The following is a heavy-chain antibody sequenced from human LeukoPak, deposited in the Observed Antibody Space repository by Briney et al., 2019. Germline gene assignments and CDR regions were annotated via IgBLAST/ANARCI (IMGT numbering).Heavy chain of an antibody. J-gene: IGHJ6*02. V-gene: IGHV3-30-3*01. CDR1: GFTFSNYA. CDR3: ARDQDYSMDV. CDR2: ISYDGSNQ. Sequence: GGSLRLSCAASGFTFSNYAMNWVRQAPGKGLEWVTVISYDGSNQYFADSVKGRFTVSRDNSKNTLYLHMYSLRAEDTALYYCARDQDYSMDVWGQGTTVTVSS.